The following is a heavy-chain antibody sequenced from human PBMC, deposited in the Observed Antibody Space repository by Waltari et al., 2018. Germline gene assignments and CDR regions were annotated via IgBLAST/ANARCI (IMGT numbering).Heavy chain of an antibody. CDR2: ITTSCVTT. CDR1: GFTFGSYD. Sequence: DVQLLESGGGFVQPGGSLRLSCAASGFTFGSYDMNWVRQPPGKGVQWVGTITTSCVTTYYRDSVKGRFSISRDNSKSTLHLQMNGLRAEDTAVYYCAKGAVTTGFNHWGQGTLVTVSS. J-gene: IGHJ4*02. V-gene: IGHV3-23*01. D-gene: IGHD4-4*01. CDR3: AKGAVTTGFNH.